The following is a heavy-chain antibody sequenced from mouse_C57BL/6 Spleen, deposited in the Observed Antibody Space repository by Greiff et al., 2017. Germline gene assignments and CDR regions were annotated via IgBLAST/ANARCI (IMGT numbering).Heavy chain of an antibody. CDR2: INPNNGGT. CDR3: ARVHGSRDYFDD. CDR1: GYTFTDYT. Sequence: VQLQQSGPELVKPGVSVKISCKASGYTFTDYTMDWVKQSHGKSLEWIGDINPNNGGTIYNQKFKGKATLTVDKSSNTAYMELRSLSSEETAVYYCARVHGSRDYFDDWGQGTTLTVSS. V-gene: IGHV1-18*01. D-gene: IGHD1-1*01. J-gene: IGHJ2*01.